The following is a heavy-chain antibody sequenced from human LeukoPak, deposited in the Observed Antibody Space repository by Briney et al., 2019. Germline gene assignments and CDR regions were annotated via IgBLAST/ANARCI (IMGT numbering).Heavy chain of an antibody. V-gene: IGHV1-2*02. CDR2: INPNSGGT. Sequence: GASVKVSCKASGYTFTGYYMDWVRQAPGQGLEWMGWINPNSGGTNYAQKFQGRVTMTRDTPISTAYMELSRLRSDDTAVYYCATTVTIVRVFDYWGQGTLVTVSS. CDR3: ATTVTIVRVFDY. D-gene: IGHD4-17*01. J-gene: IGHJ4*02. CDR1: GYTFTGYY.